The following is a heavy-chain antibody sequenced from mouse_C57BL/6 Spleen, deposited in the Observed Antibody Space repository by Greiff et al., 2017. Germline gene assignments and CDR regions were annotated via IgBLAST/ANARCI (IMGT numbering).Heavy chain of an antibody. CDR3: ARWPYGNFYAMDY. CDR2: IDPSDSYT. CDR1: GYTFTRYW. J-gene: IGHJ4*01. V-gene: IGHV1-69*01. Sequence: QVQLQQPGAELVMPGASVKLSCKASGYTFTRYWMHWVKQRPGQGLEWIGEIDPSDSYTNYNQKFKGKSTLTVDKSSSTAYMQLSSLTSEDSAVYYCARWPYGNFYAMDYWGQGTSVTVSS. D-gene: IGHD2-1*01.